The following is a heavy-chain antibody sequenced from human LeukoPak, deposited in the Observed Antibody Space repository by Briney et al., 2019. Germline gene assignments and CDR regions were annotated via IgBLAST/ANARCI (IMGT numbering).Heavy chain of an antibody. J-gene: IGHJ4*02. CDR2: INHSGYT. D-gene: IGHD5-12*01. Sequence: SETLSLTCAVYGGSFTDYYWSWIRRPPGKGLEWIGEINHSGYTNYNPSLKNRVSVSVDTSKNQFSLKLSSVTAADTAVYYCARGQYTGYLTHWGQGTLVTISS. CDR3: ARGQYTGYLTH. CDR1: GGSFTDYY. V-gene: IGHV4-34*01.